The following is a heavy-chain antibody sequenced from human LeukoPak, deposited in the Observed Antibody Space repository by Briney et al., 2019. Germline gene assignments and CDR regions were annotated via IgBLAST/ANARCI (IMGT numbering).Heavy chain of an antibody. CDR1: GFTFSSYG. V-gene: IGHV3-33*01. J-gene: IGHJ4*02. CDR2: IWYGGSNK. Sequence: PGRSLTLSCAASGFTFSSYGMHWVRQAPGKGLEWVAVIWYGGSNKYYADSVKGRFTISRDNSKNTLYLQMNSLRAEDTAVYYCARIISSWVYFDYWGQGTLVTVSS. CDR3: ARIISSWVYFDY. D-gene: IGHD6-13*01.